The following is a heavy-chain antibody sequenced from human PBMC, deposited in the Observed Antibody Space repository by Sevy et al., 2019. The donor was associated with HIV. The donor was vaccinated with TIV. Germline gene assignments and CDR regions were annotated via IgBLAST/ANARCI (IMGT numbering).Heavy chain of an antibody. CDR2: INPDGKTT. CDR3: SREDTFRGGELDY. V-gene: IGHV3-74*01. CDR1: GFSFGNRW. J-gene: IGHJ4*02. D-gene: IGHD2-21*01. Sequence: GGSLRLSCAGAGFSFGNRWMHWVRQAPGKGLVWVSRINPDGKTTDYTASVKGRFTISRDNAKNTLYLQMDSLTAEDTAVYFCSREDTFRGGELDYWGQGTLVTVSS.